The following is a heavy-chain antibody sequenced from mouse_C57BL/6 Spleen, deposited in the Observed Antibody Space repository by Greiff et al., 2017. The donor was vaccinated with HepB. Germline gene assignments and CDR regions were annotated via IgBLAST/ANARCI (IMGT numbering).Heavy chain of an antibody. Sequence: EVQLQQSGPELVKPGASVKMSCKASGYTFTDYNMHWVKQSHGKSLEWIGYINPNNGGTSYNQKFKGKATLTVNKSSSTAYMELRSLTSEDSAVYYCASGITTVVEDYFDYWGQSTTLTVSS. V-gene: IGHV1-22*01. D-gene: IGHD1-1*01. J-gene: IGHJ2*01. CDR2: INPNNGGT. CDR3: ASGITTVVEDYFDY. CDR1: GYTFTDYN.